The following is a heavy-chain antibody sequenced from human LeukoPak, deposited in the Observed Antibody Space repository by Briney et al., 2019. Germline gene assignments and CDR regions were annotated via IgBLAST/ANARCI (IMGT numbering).Heavy chain of an antibody. V-gene: IGHV4-31*03. CDR3: ARMNYCSGGSCYSPRDNWFDP. J-gene: IGHJ5*02. D-gene: IGHD2-15*01. Sequence: SETLSLTCTVSGGSISSGGYYWSWLRQHPGQGLVWIGYIYYSGSTYYNPSLKSRVTISVDTSKNQFSLKLSSVTAADTAVYYCARMNYCSGGSCYSPRDNWFDPWGQGTLVTVSS. CDR2: IYYSGST. CDR1: GGSISSGGYY.